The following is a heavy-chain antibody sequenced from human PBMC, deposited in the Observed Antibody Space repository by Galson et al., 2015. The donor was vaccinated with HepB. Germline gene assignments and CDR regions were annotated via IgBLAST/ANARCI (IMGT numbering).Heavy chain of an antibody. V-gene: IGHV1-3*01. J-gene: IGHJ4*02. D-gene: IGHD3-3*01. CDR1: GYTFTSYA. Sequence: SVKVSCKASGYTFTSYAMHWVRQAPGQRLEWMGWINAGNGNTKYSQKFQGRVTITRDTSASTAYMELSSLRSEDTAVYYCARVKGDGVVIPFFDYWGQGTLVTVSS. CDR2: INAGNGNT. CDR3: ARVKGDGVVIPFFDY.